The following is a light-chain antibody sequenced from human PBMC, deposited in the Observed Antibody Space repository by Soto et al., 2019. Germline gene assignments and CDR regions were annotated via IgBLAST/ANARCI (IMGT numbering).Light chain of an antibody. V-gene: IGKV3-15*01. CDR3: QQYNRWPAIT. Sequence: EIVMTQSPATLSVSPGERATLSCGASESVISNLAWYQQKPGQGHRLLIYGASTRAAGIPARFSGSGSGTDFTLTISSLQPEDFAVYYCQQYNRWPAITFGQGTRLEIK. J-gene: IGKJ5*01. CDR1: ESVISN. CDR2: GAS.